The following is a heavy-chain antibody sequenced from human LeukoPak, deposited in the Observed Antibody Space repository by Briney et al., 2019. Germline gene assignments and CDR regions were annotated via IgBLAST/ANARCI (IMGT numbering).Heavy chain of an antibody. J-gene: IGHJ6*02. D-gene: IGHD5-12*01. V-gene: IGHV1-2*04. CDR2: INPNSGGT. Sequence: ASVKVSCKASGYTFTGYYMHWVRQAPGQGLEWMGWINPNSGGTNYAQKFQGWVTMTRDTSISTAYMELSRLRSDDTAVYYCARGQGGYSGYGGAYAYYYYGMDVWGQGTTVTVSS. CDR3: ARGQGGYSGYGGAYAYYYYGMDV. CDR1: GYTFTGYY.